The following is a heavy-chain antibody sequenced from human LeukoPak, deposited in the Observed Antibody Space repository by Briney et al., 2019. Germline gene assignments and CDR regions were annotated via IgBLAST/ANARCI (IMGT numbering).Heavy chain of an antibody. V-gene: IGHV1-2*02. CDR2: INPNSGGT. CDR1: GYTFSGYY. Sequence: ASVKVSCKASGYTFSGYYMHWVRQAPGQGLEWMEWINPNSGGTNYAQKFQGRVTMTSDTSISTAYMELSRLRSDDTAVYYCARDLPTRDDALDICCQGEMATVSS. J-gene: IGHJ3*02. CDR3: ARDLPTRDDALDI.